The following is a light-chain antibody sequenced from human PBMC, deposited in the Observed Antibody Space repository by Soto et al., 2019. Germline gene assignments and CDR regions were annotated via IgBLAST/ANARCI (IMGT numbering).Light chain of an antibody. J-gene: IGKJ1*01. V-gene: IGKV1-17*01. CDR2: AVS. Sequence: DIQMTQSPSSLSASVGDTVTITCRASQGIRNDLGWFQQKPGQAPQRLIYAVSTLQSGVPSRFSGSGSGTEFTLTINSLQPDDFATYYCQQYHIYSGTFGQGTKVDIK. CDR3: QQYHIYSGT. CDR1: QGIRND.